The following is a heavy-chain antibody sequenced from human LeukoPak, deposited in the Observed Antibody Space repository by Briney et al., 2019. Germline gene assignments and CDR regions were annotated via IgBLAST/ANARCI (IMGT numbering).Heavy chain of an antibody. CDR2: IRFDGTNN. CDR3: SKSSATGCPQD. D-gene: IGHD3-22*01. V-gene: IGHV3-30*02. J-gene: IGHJ4*02. CDR1: DFTFSRYG. Sequence: GGSLRLSCAASDFTFSRYGFHWVRQAPGKGLEWVAFIRFDGTNNFYADSVKGRFTISRDNSKTTVYLQMNSLRAEDTAVYYCSKSSATGCPQDSGQGTLVTVSS.